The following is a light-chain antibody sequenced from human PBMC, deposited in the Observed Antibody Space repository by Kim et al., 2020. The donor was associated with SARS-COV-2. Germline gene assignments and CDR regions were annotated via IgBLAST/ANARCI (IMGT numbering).Light chain of an antibody. CDR2: DGS. CDR3: QQFYIYPLT. CDR1: QGVSRA. J-gene: IGKJ4*01. V-gene: IGKV1-13*02. Sequence: ANVGDRVTTTCRASQGVSRALAWYQQKPGEPPKLLIFDGSTLESGVPSRFSGRGSGTEFTLAINSLQPEDFASYYCQQFYIYPLTYGGGTKLEI.